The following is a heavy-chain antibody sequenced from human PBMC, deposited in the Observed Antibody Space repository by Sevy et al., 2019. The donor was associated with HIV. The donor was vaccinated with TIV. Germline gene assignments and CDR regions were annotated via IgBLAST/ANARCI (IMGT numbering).Heavy chain of an antibody. J-gene: IGHJ4*02. Sequence: GGSLRLSCAASGFTFSNDWMSWVRQAPGKGLEWVGRIKSKTDGGKTDYAAPVKGRFTISREDSKNTLYLQMNSLKTEDTAIYYCTTVSKDRGLSALLDYWGQGTLVTVSS. D-gene: IGHD3-10*01. V-gene: IGHV3-15*01. CDR3: TTVSKDRGLSALLDY. CDR2: IKSKTDGGKT. CDR1: GFTFSNDW.